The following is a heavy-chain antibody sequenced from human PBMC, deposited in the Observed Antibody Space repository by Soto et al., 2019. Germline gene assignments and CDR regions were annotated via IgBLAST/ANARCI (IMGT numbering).Heavy chain of an antibody. CDR3: TKDGGAGCHFDY. CDR1: GFTFSSDG. CDR2: ISYDGSNN. D-gene: IGHD6-19*01. V-gene: IGHV3-30*18. J-gene: IGHJ4*02. Sequence: GDSLRLFCAASGFTFSSDGRHRVRQAPGKGLGWVAVISYDGSNNYYAVSVKGRFSISRDNSTNTPYLQMISLRAEDTADYDCTKDGGAGCHFDYWGQGSLVTVSS.